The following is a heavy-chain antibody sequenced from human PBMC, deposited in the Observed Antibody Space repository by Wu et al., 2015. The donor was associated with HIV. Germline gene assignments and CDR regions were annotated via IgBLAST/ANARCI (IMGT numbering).Heavy chain of an antibody. V-gene: IGHV1-8*01. D-gene: IGHD4-17*01. CDR2: MNPNSGNT. CDR1: GYTFTNHH. CDR3: ARVIDYGDYVDY. Sequence: QVQLVQSGAEVKKPGASVKVSCKASGYTFTNHHINWVRQATGQGLEWVGWMNPNSGNTGYAQNFQGRVNITADESSTTAYMELSGLKSEDTAVYYCARVIDYGDYVDYWGQGTLVTVSS. J-gene: IGHJ4*02.